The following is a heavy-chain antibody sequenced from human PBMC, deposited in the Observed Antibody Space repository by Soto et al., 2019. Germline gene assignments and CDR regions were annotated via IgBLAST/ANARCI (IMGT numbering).Heavy chain of an antibody. J-gene: IGHJ4*02. CDR1: GFSFSDYE. CDR3: AIGYYSKKFDY. CDR2: SSRSGSTI. V-gene: IGHV3-48*03. Sequence: EVQLVESGGGVVQPGGSLRLSCAASGFSFSDYEMNWVRQAPGKGLEWVSYSSRSGSTIEYADSVKGRFTISRDCAKTSLYLQMNSLRVEDTAVYYCAIGYYSKKFDYWGQGTLVTVSS. D-gene: IGHD3-22*01.